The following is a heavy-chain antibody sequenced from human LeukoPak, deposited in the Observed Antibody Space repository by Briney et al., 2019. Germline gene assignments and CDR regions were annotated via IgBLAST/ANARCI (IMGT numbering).Heavy chain of an antibody. CDR1: GGSISSSSYY. J-gene: IGHJ5*02. Sequence: PSETLSLTCTVSGGSISSSSYYWGWIRQPPGKGLEWIGSIYYSGSTYYNPSLKSRVTISVDTSKNQFSLKLGSVTAADTAVYYCARGIAAALRLFWFDPWGQGTLVTVSS. V-gene: IGHV4-39*07. CDR3: ARGIAAALRLFWFDP. CDR2: IYYSGST. D-gene: IGHD6-13*01.